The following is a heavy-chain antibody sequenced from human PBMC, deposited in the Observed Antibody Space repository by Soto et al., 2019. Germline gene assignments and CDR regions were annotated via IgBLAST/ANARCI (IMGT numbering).Heavy chain of an antibody. D-gene: IGHD1-26*01. CDR2: INPSGDSI. CDR1: GYSFRSYY. J-gene: IGHJ4*02. V-gene: IGHV1-46*01. CDR3: ARDRGGSREVFDY. Sequence: GASVKVSCKASGYSFRSYYIHWVRQAPGQGLEWMGVINPSGDSITYAQKFQGRVTMTKDTSTSTLFMEVSSLRAEDTAVYYCARDRGGSREVFDYWGQGTLVTVSS.